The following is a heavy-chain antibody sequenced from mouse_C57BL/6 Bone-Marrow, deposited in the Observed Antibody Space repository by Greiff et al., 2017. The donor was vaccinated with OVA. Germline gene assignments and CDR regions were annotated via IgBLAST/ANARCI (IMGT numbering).Heavy chain of an antibody. CDR1: GYSFTGYY. CDR3: ARRDYGSSTGIYFDY. Sequence: VQLKQSGPELVKPGASVKISCKASGYSFTGYYMNWVKQSPEKSLEWIGEINPSTGGTTYNQKFKAKATLTVDKSSSTAYMQLKSLTSEDSAVYYCARRDYGSSTGIYFDYWGQGTTLTVSS. J-gene: IGHJ2*01. D-gene: IGHD1-1*01. CDR2: INPSTGGT. V-gene: IGHV1-42*01.